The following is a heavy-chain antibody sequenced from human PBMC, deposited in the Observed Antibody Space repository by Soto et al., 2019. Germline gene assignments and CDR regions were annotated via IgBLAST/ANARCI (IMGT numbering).Heavy chain of an antibody. CDR3: ARVPDR. CDR1: GGSISSGGYS. V-gene: IGHV4-30-2*01. CDR2: IYHSGST. J-gene: IGHJ5*02. D-gene: IGHD2-2*01. Sequence: KPSETLSLTCAVSGGSISSGGYSWSWIRQPPGKGLEWIGYIYHSGSTYYNPSLKSRVTISVDRSKNQFSLKLSSVTAADTAVYYCARVPDRWGQGTLVTSPQ.